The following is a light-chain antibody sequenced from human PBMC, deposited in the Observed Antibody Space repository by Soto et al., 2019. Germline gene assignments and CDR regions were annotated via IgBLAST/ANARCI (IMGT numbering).Light chain of an antibody. CDR2: GNS. V-gene: IGLV1-40*01. CDR3: KSYDSSLSAYV. CDR1: SSNIGAGYD. Sequence: QSVLAQPPSVSGAPGQKVTISCTGSSSNIGAGYDLHWYQQLPGTAPKLPLYGNSNRPSGVPDRFSGSKSGTSASLAITGLQAEDEADYYCKSYDSSLSAYVFGTGTKVTVL. J-gene: IGLJ1*01.